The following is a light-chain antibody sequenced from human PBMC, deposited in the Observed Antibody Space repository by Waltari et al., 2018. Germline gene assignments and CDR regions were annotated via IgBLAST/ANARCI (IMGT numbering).Light chain of an antibody. Sequence: QSVLTQPPSVSGTPGQRVTISCSGTTSNIGSNSVYWYQQLPGTAPKLLIYRNYQRPSGVPTRFSGSRSGTSASLAISGLQSEDEADYSCATWDDTLSGPRVFGGGTRLTVL. J-gene: IGLJ3*02. V-gene: IGLV1-47*01. CDR1: TSNIGSNS. CDR2: RNY. CDR3: ATWDDTLSGPRV.